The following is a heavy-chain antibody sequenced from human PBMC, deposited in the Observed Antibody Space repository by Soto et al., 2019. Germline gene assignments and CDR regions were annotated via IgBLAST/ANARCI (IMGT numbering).Heavy chain of an antibody. V-gene: IGHV3-21*01. CDR2: ISRSSSNI. CDR1: GFTFSSYS. Sequence: PGGSLRLSCAASGFTFSSYSMNWVRQAPGKGLEWVSSISRSSSNIYYGDSVKGRFTISRDNDKSSLYLQMNSLRAEDTDMYYCARELDGTSQIDNWGQGTLVTVSS. D-gene: IGHD2-2*01. J-gene: IGHJ4*02. CDR3: ARELDGTSQIDN.